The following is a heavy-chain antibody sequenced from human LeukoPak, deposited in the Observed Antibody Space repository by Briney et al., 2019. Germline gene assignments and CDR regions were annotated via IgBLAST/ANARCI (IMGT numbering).Heavy chain of an antibody. V-gene: IGHV4-61*01. CDR2: IYYSGST. CDR3: ARERRRPTYYYDSSGYYYVWD. CDR1: GGSVSSGSYY. J-gene: IGHJ4*02. Sequence: SETLSLTCTVSGGSVSSGSYYWGWIRQPPGKGLEWIGYIYYSGSTNYNPSLKSRVTISVDTSKNQFSLKLSSVTAADTAVYYCARERRRPTYYYDSSGYYYVWDWGQGTLVTGSS. D-gene: IGHD3-22*01.